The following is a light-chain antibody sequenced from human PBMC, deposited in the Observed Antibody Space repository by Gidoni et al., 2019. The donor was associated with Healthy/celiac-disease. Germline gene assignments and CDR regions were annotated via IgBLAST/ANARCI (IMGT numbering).Light chain of an antibody. CDR2: WAS. CDR3: QQYYSTPVT. V-gene: IGKV4-1*01. CDR1: QSVLYSSNNKNY. Sequence: DIVMTQSPDSLAVSLGERATINCKSSQSVLYSSNNKNYLAWYQQKPGQPPKLLIYWASTRESGVPDRFSGSGSGTDFTRTISSLQAEDVAVYYCQQYYSTPVTFGQXTNLEIK. J-gene: IGKJ2*01.